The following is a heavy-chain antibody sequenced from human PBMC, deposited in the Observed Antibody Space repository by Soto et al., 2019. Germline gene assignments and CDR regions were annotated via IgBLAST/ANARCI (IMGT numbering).Heavy chain of an antibody. CDR3: ARGGDQGVATIKDFFDY. D-gene: IGHD5-12*01. V-gene: IGHV4-30-4*01. J-gene: IGHJ4*02. CDR2: IYYSGST. Sequence: QVQLQESGPGLVKPSQTLSLTCTVSGGSISSGDYYWSWIRQPPGKGLEWIGYIYYSGSTYYNPSLKSRVTISVDTSKNQFSLKLSSVTAADTAVYYCARGGDQGVATIKDFFDYWGQGTLVTVSS. CDR1: GGSISSGDYY.